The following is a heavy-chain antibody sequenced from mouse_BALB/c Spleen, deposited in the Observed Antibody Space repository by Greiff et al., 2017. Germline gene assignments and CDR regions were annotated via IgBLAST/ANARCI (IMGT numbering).Heavy chain of an antibody. V-gene: IGHV1-14*01. Sequence: EVQRVESGPELVKPGASVKMSCKASGYTFTSYVMHWVKQKPGQGLEWIGYINPYNDGTKYNEKFKGKATLTSDKSSSTAYMELSSLTSEDSAVYYCAREGEVLYYFDYWGQGTTLTVSS. CDR1: GYTFTSYV. D-gene: IGHD2-14*01. J-gene: IGHJ2*01. CDR2: INPYNDGT. CDR3: AREGEVLYYFDY.